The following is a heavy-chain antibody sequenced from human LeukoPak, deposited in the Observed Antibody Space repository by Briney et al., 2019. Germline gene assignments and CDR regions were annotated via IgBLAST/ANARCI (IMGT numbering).Heavy chain of an antibody. CDR3: ARSFYNTGGWFDP. V-gene: IGHV4-38-2*02. J-gene: IGHJ5*02. CDR2: IYHSGST. CDR1: GYSISSGYY. Sequence: PSETLSLTCTVSGYSISSGYYWGWLRQPPGKGLEWIGSIYHSGSTDYNASLKSRVTISVDTSKNQFSLKLSSVTDADTAMYYCARSFYNTGGWFDPWGQGTLVTVSS. D-gene: IGHD5-24*01.